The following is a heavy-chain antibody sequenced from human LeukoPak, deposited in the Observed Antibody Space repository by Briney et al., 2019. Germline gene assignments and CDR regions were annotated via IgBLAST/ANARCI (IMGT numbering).Heavy chain of an antibody. CDR2: ISGSGGST. CDR3: AKVLGSSWYEAY. Sequence: GGSLRLSCAASGFTFSSYAMSWVRQAPGKGLEWVSAISGSGGSTYYADSVKGRFTISRDNSKNTLYLQMNSLSAEDTAVYYCAKVLGSSWYEAYWGQGTLVTVSS. CDR1: GFTFSSYA. J-gene: IGHJ4*02. D-gene: IGHD6-13*01. V-gene: IGHV3-23*01.